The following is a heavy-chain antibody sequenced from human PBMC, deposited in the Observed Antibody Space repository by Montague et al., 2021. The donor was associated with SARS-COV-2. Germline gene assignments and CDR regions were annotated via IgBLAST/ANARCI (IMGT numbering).Heavy chain of an antibody. V-gene: IGHV4-59*02. J-gene: IGHJ3*02. CDR2: FYSVGST. Sequence: LSLTCTVSGASVGSSDWGWIRQSPGKGLEWIGYFYSVGSTDYNPSLKSRATISRDTSKNQFSLKVRSVTAADTAVYYCARETMTADAFGIWGQGTMVTVSS. CDR3: ARETMTADAFGI. D-gene: IGHD1-14*01. CDR1: GASVGSSD.